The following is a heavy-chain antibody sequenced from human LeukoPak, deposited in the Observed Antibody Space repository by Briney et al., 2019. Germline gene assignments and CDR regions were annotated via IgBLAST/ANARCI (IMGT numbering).Heavy chain of an antibody. CDR1: GYTFTSCG. Sequence: ASVKVSCTASGYTFTSCGISWVRQAPGQGLEWMGWISAYNGNTNYAQKLQGRVTMTTDTSTSTVYMELRSLRSDDTAVYYCARAGSVVTMIVVVPPFDPWGQGTLVTVSS. D-gene: IGHD3-22*01. CDR3: ARAGSVVTMIVVVPPFDP. J-gene: IGHJ5*02. CDR2: ISAYNGNT. V-gene: IGHV1-18*01.